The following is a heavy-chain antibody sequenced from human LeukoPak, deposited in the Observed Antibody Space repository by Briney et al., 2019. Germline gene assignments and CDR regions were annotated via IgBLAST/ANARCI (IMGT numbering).Heavy chain of an antibody. CDR2: ISYDGSNK. D-gene: IGHD2/OR15-2a*01. CDR3: AREGPRGNSQFDY. Sequence: GGSLRLSCAASGFTFSSYAMHWVRQAPGKGLEWVAVISYDGSNKYYADSVKGRLTISRDNSRNTLYLQMNSLRAEDTAVYYCAREGPRGNSQFDYWGQGTLVTVSS. J-gene: IGHJ4*02. CDR1: GFTFSSYA. V-gene: IGHV3-30-3*01.